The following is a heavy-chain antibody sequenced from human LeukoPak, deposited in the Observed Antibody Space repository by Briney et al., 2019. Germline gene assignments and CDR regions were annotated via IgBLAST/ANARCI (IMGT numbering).Heavy chain of an antibody. J-gene: IGHJ4*02. D-gene: IGHD5-12*01. CDR3: ARGSRVATIRGYYFDY. CDR1: GYTFTSYG. CDR2: ISAYNGNT. Sequence: ASVKVSYKASGYTFTSYGISWVRQAPGQGLEWMGWISAYNGNTNYAQKLQGRVTMTTDTSTSTAYMELRSLRSDDTAVYYCARGSRVATIRGYYFDYWGQGTLVTVSS. V-gene: IGHV1-18*01.